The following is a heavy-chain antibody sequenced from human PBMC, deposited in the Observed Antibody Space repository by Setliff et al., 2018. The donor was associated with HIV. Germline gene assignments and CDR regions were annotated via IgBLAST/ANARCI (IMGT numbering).Heavy chain of an antibody. D-gene: IGHD2-15*01. J-gene: IGHJ6*02. V-gene: IGHV5-51*01. CDR1: GYSFSSYW. CDR2: IYPGDSDT. Sequence: SGESLTISCKGSGYSFSSYWIGWVRQMPGKGLEWMGIIYPGDSDTRYSPSFQGQVTISADKSISTANLQCSSLKASDTAMYYCARLGGICSGGSCTALAYTMDVWGQGTTVTVSS. CDR3: ARLGGICSGGSCTALAYTMDV.